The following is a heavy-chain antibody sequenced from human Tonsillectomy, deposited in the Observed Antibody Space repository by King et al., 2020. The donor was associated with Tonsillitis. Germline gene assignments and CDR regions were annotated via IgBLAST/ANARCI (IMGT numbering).Heavy chain of an antibody. V-gene: IGHV4-30-4*01. J-gene: IGHJ6*02. CDR2: IYYSWST. D-gene: IGHD3-10*01. CDR1: GGSISSGDYY. CDR3: AREIIRIGAYGSGFLRDGMDV. Sequence: VQLQESGPGLVKPSQTLSLTCTVSGGSISSGDYYWSWIRQPPGKGLEYIGYIYYSWSTYYNPSLKSRVTISVDTSKNQFSLKLNSVTAADTAVYYCAREIIRIGAYGSGFLRDGMDVWGQGTTVTVSS.